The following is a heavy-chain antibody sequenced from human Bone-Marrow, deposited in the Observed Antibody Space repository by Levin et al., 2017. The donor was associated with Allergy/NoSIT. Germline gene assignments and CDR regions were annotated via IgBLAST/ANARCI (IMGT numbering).Heavy chain of an antibody. CDR1: GFTFRSYS. CDR2: ISSSAIII. V-gene: IGHV3-48*01. Sequence: GESLKISCAASGFTFRSYSINWVRQAPGKGLEWLSYISSSAIIIHYADSVKGRFTISRDNAKSSLYLQMNSLRAEDTAVYYCARQPEYSNSNYYYYGLDVWGQGTTVTVSS. CDR3: ARQPEYSNSNYYYYGLDV. J-gene: IGHJ6*02. D-gene: IGHD6-6*01.